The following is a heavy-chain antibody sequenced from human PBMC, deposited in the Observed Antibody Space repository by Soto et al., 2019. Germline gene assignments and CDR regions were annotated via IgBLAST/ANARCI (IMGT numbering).Heavy chain of an antibody. J-gene: IGHJ4*02. CDR3: ARVPDY. Sequence: QLQLLESGSGLVKPSQTLSLTCAVSGGSISSGGYSWSWIRQPPGKGVEYIGYIYHSVSTYYNPSLKSRVTISVDRSKNQFSLRLSSVTAADTAVYYCARVPDYWGQGTLVTVSS. CDR1: GGSISSGGYS. V-gene: IGHV4-30-2*01. CDR2: IYHSVST.